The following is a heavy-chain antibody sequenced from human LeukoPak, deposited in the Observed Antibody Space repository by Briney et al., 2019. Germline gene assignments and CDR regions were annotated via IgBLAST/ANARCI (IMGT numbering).Heavy chain of an antibody. CDR2: VYPSGNS. CDR3: ARARLTSRPEYFDY. D-gene: IGHD6-6*01. Sequence: PSQTLSLTCAVYVGSFSGYYWNWIRQPPGKGLEWLGYVYPSGNSDYNPSLKSRVSMSIDTSKKQISLKLSSVTAADTAVYYCARARLTSRPEYFDYWGQGTLVTVSS. V-gene: IGHV4-4*09. J-gene: IGHJ4*02. CDR1: VGSFSGYY.